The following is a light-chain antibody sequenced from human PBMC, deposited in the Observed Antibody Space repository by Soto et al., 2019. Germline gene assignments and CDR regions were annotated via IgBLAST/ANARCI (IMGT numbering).Light chain of an antibody. Sequence: DIQMTQSPSSLSASVGDTVTISCRANQTFSGHLNWYQQKPAKAPKLLIYGASFLQSGVPSRFSGSGSGTDFTLTISSLQPDDSSTYYCQQSYRIPPTFGQGTKVEI. CDR1: QTFSGH. J-gene: IGKJ2*01. CDR3: QQSYRIPPT. V-gene: IGKV1-39*01. CDR2: GAS.